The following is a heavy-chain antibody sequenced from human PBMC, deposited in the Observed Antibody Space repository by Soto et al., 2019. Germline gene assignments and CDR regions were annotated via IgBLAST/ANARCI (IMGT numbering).Heavy chain of an antibody. J-gene: IGHJ2*01. Sequence: QVQLQESGPGLVKPSQTLSLTCTVSGGCISSGGHYWSWIRQHPGKGLEWIGYIYYSGSTYYNPFVRSRVTISVDTSKNDFSLKLSSGTAADTAVYYCARGVGGYFDLWGRGTLVTVST. V-gene: IGHV4-31*03. CDR1: GGCISSGGHY. CDR3: ARGVGGYFDL. CDR2: IYYSGST.